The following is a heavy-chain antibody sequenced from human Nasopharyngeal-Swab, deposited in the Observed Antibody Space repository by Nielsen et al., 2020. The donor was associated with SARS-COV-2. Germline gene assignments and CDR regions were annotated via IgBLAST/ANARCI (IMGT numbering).Heavy chain of an antibody. V-gene: IGHV3-23*01. J-gene: IGHJ3*02. Sequence: WIRQPPGKGLEWVSAISGSGGSTYYADSVKGRFTISRDNSKNTLYLQMNSLRAEDTAVYYCAKDRKQWLVTRSAFDIWGQGTTVTVSS. CDR3: AKDRKQWLVTRSAFDI. CDR2: ISGSGGST. D-gene: IGHD6-19*01.